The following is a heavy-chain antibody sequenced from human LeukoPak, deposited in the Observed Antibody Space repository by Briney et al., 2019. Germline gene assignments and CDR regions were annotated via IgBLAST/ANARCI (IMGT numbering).Heavy chain of an antibody. V-gene: IGHV4-39*07. Sequence: PSETLSLTCTVSGGSISRMRYHCAWVRQPPGKGLEWIGSIYYTGSTYYNPSLQSRVTILIDTSKNQFSLKLSSVTAADTAMYYCARENTENPVGLDSATTTYYLDHWGQGTLVTVSS. CDR1: GGSISRMRYH. CDR3: ARENTENPVGLDSATTTYYLDH. J-gene: IGHJ4*02. D-gene: IGHD1-14*01. CDR2: IYYTGST.